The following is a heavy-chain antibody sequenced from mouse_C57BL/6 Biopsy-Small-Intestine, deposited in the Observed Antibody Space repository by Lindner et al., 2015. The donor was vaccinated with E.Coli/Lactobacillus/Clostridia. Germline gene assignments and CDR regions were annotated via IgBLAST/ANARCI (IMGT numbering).Heavy chain of an antibody. Sequence: EVQLQESGPELVKPGASVKVPCKASGYTFTDYNVDWVKQSHGKSLEWIGDIYPNNGGTIYNQKFKGKATLTVDKSSSTAYMELRSLTSDDTAVYYCARRPRLLTYFDYWGQGTTLTVSS. V-gene: IGHV1-18*01. D-gene: IGHD2-3*01. CDR1: GYTFTDYN. J-gene: IGHJ2*01. CDR2: IYPNNGGT. CDR3: ARRPRLLTYFDY.